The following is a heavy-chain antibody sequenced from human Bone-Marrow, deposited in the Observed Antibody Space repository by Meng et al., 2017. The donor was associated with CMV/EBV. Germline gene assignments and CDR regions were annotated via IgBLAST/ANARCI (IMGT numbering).Heavy chain of an antibody. J-gene: IGHJ4*02. D-gene: IGHD3-16*02. CDR2: INPGGGST. Sequence: ASVKVSCKASGYTFTSYYMHWVRQAPGQGLEWMGIINPGGGSTSYAQKFQGRVTMTRDTSTSTVYMELISLRSEDTAVYYCARDDYGWGSYRRYDNRGQGTLVTVSS. CDR1: GYTFTSYY. CDR3: ARDDYGWGSYRRYDN. V-gene: IGHV1-46*01.